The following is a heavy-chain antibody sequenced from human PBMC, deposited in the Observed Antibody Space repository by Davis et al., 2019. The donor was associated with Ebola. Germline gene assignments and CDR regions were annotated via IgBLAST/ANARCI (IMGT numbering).Heavy chain of an antibody. CDR1: GGSFSGYY. Sequence: SETLSLTCAVYGGSFSGYYWSWIRQPPGKGLEWVGYIDYSGSTNYNPSLKSRITISVDTSKNQFSLKLSSVTAADTAVYYCARTVGHDAFDIWGQGTVVTVSS. CDR3: ARTVGHDAFDI. V-gene: IGHV4-59*12. CDR2: IDYSGST. D-gene: IGHD1-26*01. J-gene: IGHJ3*02.